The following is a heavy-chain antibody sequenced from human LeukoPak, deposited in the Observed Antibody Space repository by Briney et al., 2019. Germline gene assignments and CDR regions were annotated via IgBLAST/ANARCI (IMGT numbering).Heavy chain of an antibody. CDR1: GGSIRSHY. J-gene: IGHJ4*02. V-gene: IGHV4-59*11. CDR3: ARDRGDYDSSGYYGYFDY. CDR2: IYYSGST. D-gene: IGHD3-22*01. Sequence: PSETLSLTCTVSGGSIRSHYWSWIRQPPGKGLEWIGYIYYSGSTNYIPSLKSRVTISVDTSKNQFSLKLSSVTAADTAVYYCARDRGDYDSSGYYGYFDYWGQGALVTVSS.